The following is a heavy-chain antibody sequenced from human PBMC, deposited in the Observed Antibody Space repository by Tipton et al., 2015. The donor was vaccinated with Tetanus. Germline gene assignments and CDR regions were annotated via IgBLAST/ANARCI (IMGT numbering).Heavy chain of an antibody. CDR1: GGSIRRSAFF. V-gene: IGHV4-31*03. J-gene: IGHJ5*02. CDR2: IYYSGDT. CDR3: ARDQGGGRVVRLNWFGP. D-gene: IGHD3-16*01. Sequence: TLSLTCSVSGGSIRRSAFFWNWVRQLPGKGLEWIGYIYYSGDTYINPSLKSRVTMSVDTSQNQIFLNLSSVTAADPAVYYCARDQGGGRVVRLNWFGPWGQGALVTVSS.